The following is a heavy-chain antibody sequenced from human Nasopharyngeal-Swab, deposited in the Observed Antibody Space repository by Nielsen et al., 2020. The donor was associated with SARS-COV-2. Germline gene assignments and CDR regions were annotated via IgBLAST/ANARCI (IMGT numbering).Heavy chain of an antibody. V-gene: IGHV1-46*01. J-gene: IGHJ4*02. CDR3: AREMGYYGSGSYRPFDN. D-gene: IGHD3-10*01. CDR2: MNPSGGST. CDR1: AYTFTSYY. Sequence: SVKVSCKASAYTFTSYYIHWVRQAPGQGLEWMGIMNPSGGSTSYAQKFQGLVTMTRDTSTSTVYMELSSLRSEDTAVYYCAREMGYYGSGSYRPFDNWGQGTLVTVSS.